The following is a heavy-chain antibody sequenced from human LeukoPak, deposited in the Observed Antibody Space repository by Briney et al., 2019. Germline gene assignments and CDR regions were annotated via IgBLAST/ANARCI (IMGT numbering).Heavy chain of an antibody. V-gene: IGHV3-30*18. J-gene: IGHJ4*02. CDR1: GFTFSSYG. CDR2: ISYDGSNK. Sequence: GGSLRLSRAASGFTFSSYGMHWVRQAPGKGLEWVAVISYDGSNKYYADSVKGRFTISRDNSKNTLYLQMNSLRAEDTAVYYCAKTGFSSIAARPWGNFDYWGQGTLVTVSS. CDR3: AKTGFSSIAARPWGNFDY. D-gene: IGHD6-6*01.